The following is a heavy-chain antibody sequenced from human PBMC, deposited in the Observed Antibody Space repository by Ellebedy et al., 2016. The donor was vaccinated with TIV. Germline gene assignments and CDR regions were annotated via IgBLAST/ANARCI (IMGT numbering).Heavy chain of an antibody. CDR1: GYTFTKYG. D-gene: IGHD5/OR15-5a*01. CDR3: TRGFYEKFDP. J-gene: IGHJ5*02. Sequence: ASVKVSCKASGYTFTKYGISWVRQAPGQGLEWMGWISGYNGDTNYAQKFQGRVTMTIDTSTSTVYIELRSLSFDDTAVYYCTRGFYEKFDPWGQGTPVTVSS. V-gene: IGHV1-18*04. CDR2: ISGYNGDT.